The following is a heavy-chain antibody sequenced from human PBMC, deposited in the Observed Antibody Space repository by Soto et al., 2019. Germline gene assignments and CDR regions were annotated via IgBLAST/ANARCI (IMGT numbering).Heavy chain of an antibody. CDR1: GGSFSGYY. D-gene: IGHD3-22*01. J-gene: IGHJ3*02. Sequence: QVQLQQWGAGLLKPSETLSLTCAVYGGSFSGYYWSWIRQPPGKGLEWIGEINHSGSTNYNPSLKSRVTISVDTSKNQFSLKLSSVTAADTAVYYCASSSSQMIVVVKPGRVSAFDIWGQGTMVTVSS. V-gene: IGHV4-34*01. CDR2: INHSGST. CDR3: ASSSSQMIVVVKPGRVSAFDI.